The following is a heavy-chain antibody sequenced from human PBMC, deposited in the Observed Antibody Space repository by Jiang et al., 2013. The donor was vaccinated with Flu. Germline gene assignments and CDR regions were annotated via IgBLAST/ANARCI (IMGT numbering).Heavy chain of an antibody. CDR2: ISGSGGST. Sequence: AASGFTFLNYAMSWVRQAPGKGLEWVSGISGSGGSTYYADSVKGRFTISRDNSKNTLSLQMNSLRAEDTAVYYCTKLVNYDFWSGPYSFDYWGQGTLVPVSS. D-gene: IGHD3-3*01. CDR3: TKLVNYDFWSGPYSFDY. CDR1: GFTFLNYA. V-gene: IGHV3-23*01. J-gene: IGHJ4*02.